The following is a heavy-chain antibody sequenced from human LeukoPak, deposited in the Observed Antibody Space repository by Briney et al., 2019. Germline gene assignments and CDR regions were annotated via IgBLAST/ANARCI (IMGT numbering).Heavy chain of an antibody. CDR2: IYYSGST. V-gene: IGHV4-39*01. D-gene: IGHD5-24*01. CDR3: ARHRSKWLQSSFDY. J-gene: IGHJ4*02. Sequence: SETLSLTCTVSGGSISSSSYYWGWIRQPPGKGLEWIGSIYYSGSTYYNTSLKSRVTISVDTSKNQFSLKLSSVTAADTAVYYCARHRSKWLQSSFDYWGQGTLVTVSS. CDR1: GGSISSSSYY.